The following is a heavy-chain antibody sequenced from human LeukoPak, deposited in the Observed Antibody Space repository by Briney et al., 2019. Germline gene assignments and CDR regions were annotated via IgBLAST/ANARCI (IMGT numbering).Heavy chain of an antibody. Sequence: GGSLRLSCAASGFTFSSYVMTWVRQAPGKGLEWVSGISGRGGNTYYTDSVKGRFTISRDNSKNTLYLQMNSLRAEDTAVYYCAKDSILDHWGQGTLVTVSS. J-gene: IGHJ4*02. CDR3: AKDSILDH. V-gene: IGHV3-23*01. CDR1: GFTFSSYV. CDR2: ISGRGGNT.